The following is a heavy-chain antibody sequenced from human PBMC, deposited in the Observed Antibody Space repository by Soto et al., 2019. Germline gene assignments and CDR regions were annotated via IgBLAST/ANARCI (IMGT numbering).Heavy chain of an antibody. Sequence: GESLKISCKGSGYSFTSYWIGWVRQMPGKGLEWMGIIYPGDSDTRYSPSFQGQVTISADKSISTAYLQWSSLKASDTAMYYCARQREYYYDSGNYYGMDVWGQGTTVTVSS. CDR2: IYPGDSDT. CDR1: GYSFTSYW. D-gene: IGHD3-22*01. CDR3: ARQREYYYDSGNYYGMDV. J-gene: IGHJ6*02. V-gene: IGHV5-51*01.